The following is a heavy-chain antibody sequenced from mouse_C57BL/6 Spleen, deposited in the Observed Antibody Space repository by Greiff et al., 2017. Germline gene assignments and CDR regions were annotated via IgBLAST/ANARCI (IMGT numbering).Heavy chain of an antibody. D-gene: IGHD2-2*01. CDR1: GFTFSDYY. CDR3: ARRAMVTTCYYAMDY. CDR2: ISNGGGST. J-gene: IGHJ4*01. V-gene: IGHV5-12*01. Sequence: EVMLVQSGGGLVKPGGSLKLSCAASGFTFSDYYMYWVRQTPGKRLEWVGYISNGGGSTYYPDTVKGRFTISRDNAKNTPYLQMSRLKSEDTAMYYCARRAMVTTCYYAMDYWGQGTSVTVSS.